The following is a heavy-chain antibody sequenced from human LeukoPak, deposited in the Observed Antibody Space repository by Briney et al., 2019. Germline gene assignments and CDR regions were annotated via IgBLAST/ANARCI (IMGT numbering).Heavy chain of an antibody. J-gene: IGHJ3*02. CDR3: ATTQGYSSSSDIGPLI. CDR1: GGTFSSYA. V-gene: IGHV1-69*05. Sequence: EASVKVSCKASGGTFSSYAISWVRQAPGQGLEWMGGIIPIFGTANYAQKFQGRVTITTDESTSTAYMELSSLRSEDTAVYYCATTQGYSSSSDIGPLIWGQGTMVTVSS. D-gene: IGHD6-6*01. CDR2: IIPIFGTA.